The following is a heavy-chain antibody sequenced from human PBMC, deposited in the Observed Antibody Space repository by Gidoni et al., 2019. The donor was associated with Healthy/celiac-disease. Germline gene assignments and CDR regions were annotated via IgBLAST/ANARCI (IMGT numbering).Heavy chain of an antibody. D-gene: IGHD6-19*01. V-gene: IGHV3-43*01. CDR1: GFAFDDYT. J-gene: IGHJ4*02. Sequence: EVQLVETGGVVVQPGGCLRLSCAACGFAFDDYTMHWVRQAPGKGLEWVSLISWDGGSTYYADSVKGRFTISRDNSKNSLYLQMNSLRTEDTALYYCAKDNSDGSSGVPDYWGQGTLVTVSS. CDR2: ISWDGGST. CDR3: AKDNSDGSSGVPDY.